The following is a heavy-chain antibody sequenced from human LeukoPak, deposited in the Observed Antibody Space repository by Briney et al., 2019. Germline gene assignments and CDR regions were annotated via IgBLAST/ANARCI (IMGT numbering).Heavy chain of an antibody. Sequence: PGGSLRLSCAASGFTFSSYEMNWVRQAPGKGLEWVSYISSSGSTTSYADSVKGRFTISRDNAKNSLYLQMNSLRAEDTAVYYCARDLEGSGSFYRPSYDYWGQGTLVTVSS. CDR1: GFTFSSYE. V-gene: IGHV3-48*03. CDR3: ARDLEGSGSFYRPSYDY. CDR2: ISSSGSTT. D-gene: IGHD3-10*01. J-gene: IGHJ4*02.